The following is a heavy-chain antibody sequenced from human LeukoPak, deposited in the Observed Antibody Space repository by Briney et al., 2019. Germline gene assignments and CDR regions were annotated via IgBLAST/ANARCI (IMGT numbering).Heavy chain of an antibody. CDR2: ISGSGGST. J-gene: IGHJ6*03. V-gene: IGHV3-23*01. CDR3: AKEGCSSTSCYRPYYMDV. CDR1: GVTFNRYD. D-gene: IGHD2-2*01. Sequence: EPGGSLRLSCAGSGVTFNRYDMSWVRQAPGKGLEWVSGISGSGGSTCYADSVKGRFTISRDNSKNTLYLQMNSLRAEDTAVYYCAKEGCSSTSCYRPYYMDVWGKGTTVTVSS.